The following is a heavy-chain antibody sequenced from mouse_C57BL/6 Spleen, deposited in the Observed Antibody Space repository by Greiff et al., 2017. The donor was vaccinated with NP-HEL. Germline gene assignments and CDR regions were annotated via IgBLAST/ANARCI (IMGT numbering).Heavy chain of an antibody. CDR1: GFTFSSYA. CDR2: ISDGGSYT. CDR3: AREGTGTLFAY. Sequence: EVKLVESGGGLVKPGGSLKLSCAASGFTFSSYAMSWVRQTPEKRLEWVATISDGGSYTYYPDNVKGRFTISRDNAKNNLYLQMSHLKSEDTAMYYCAREGTGTLFAYWGQGTLVTVSA. J-gene: IGHJ3*01. D-gene: IGHD4-1*01. V-gene: IGHV5-4*01.